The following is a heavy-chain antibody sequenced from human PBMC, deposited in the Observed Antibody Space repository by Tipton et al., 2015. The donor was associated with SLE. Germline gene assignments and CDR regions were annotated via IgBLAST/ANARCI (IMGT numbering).Heavy chain of an antibody. CDR3: ARDWEVGID. CDR2: IYTSGST. Sequence: TLSLTCTVSGGSISSSSYYWSWIRQPAGKGLEWIGRIYTSGSTNYNPSLKSRVTISVDTSKNQFSLKLSSVTAADTAVYYCARDWEVGIDWGQGTLVTVSS. D-gene: IGHD2-21*01. J-gene: IGHJ4*02. V-gene: IGHV4-61*02. CDR1: GGSISSSSYY.